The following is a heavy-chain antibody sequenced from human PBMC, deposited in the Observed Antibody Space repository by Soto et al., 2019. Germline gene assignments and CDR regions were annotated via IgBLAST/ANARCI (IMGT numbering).Heavy chain of an antibody. CDR3: AGFSSGTYLFDL. CDR1: GGSFSGYY. CDR2: INHSGST. J-gene: IGHJ5*02. V-gene: IGHV4-34*01. Sequence: SETLSLTCAVYGGSFSGYYWSWIRQPPGKGLEWIGEINHSGSTNYNPSLKSRVAISVDTSKNQFSLKLSSVTAADTAVYYCAGFSSGTYLFDLWGQGTPVTVSS. D-gene: IGHD1-26*01.